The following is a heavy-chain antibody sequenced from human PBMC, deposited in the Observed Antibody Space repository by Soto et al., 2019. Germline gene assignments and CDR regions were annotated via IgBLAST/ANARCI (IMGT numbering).Heavy chain of an antibody. Sequence: QVQLVQSGAEVKKPGSSVKVSCKASGGTFSSYTISWVRQAPGQGLEWMGRIIPILGIENYAQKFQGRVTITADKSTSTAYMELSSLRSEDTAVYYCARAGQQLWNYYIDVWGKGTRVTVSS. CDR3: ARAGQQLWNYYIDV. D-gene: IGHD6-13*01. J-gene: IGHJ6*03. CDR2: IIPILGIE. V-gene: IGHV1-69*02. CDR1: GGTFSSYT.